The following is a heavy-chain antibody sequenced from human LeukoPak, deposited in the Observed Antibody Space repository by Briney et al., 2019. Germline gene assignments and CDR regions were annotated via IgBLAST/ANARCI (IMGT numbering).Heavy chain of an antibody. J-gene: IGHJ4*02. CDR1: GFTFSNYV. CDR3: AKRPNYYDNDGYSYSYFDY. V-gene: IGHV3-23*01. Sequence: GGSLRLSCAASGFTFSNYVMSWVRQAPGRGLEGVSAISGGGSTYYADSVKGRFTISRDNSKNTLYLQINSLRAEDTAVYYCAKRPNYYDNDGYSYSYFDYWGQGILVTVSS. CDR2: ISGGGST. D-gene: IGHD3-22*01.